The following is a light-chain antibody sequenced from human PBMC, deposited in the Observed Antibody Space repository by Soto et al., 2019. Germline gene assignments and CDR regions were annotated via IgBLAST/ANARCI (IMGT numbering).Light chain of an antibody. CDR3: QQYGRSPRT. J-gene: IGKJ1*01. Sequence: EIVLTQSPGTLSLSPGERATLSCRASQSLSGNYLAWYQQKPGQAPRLLIYGASSRATGIPDRFSGSGSGTDFTLTISRLEPEDFAVYYCQQYGRSPRTFGQGTKLEIK. CDR1: QSLSGNY. V-gene: IGKV3-20*01. CDR2: GAS.